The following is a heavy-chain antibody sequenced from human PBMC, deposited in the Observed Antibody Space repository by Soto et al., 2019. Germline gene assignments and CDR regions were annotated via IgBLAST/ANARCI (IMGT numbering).Heavy chain of an antibody. Sequence: GGSLRLSCAASGFTFSSYSMNWVRQAPGKGLEWVSSISSSSSYIYYADSVKGRFTISRDNAKNSLYLQMNSLRAEDTAVYYCARDTDSYDSSGYYYVGYYGMDVWGQGTTVTVSS. J-gene: IGHJ6*02. V-gene: IGHV3-21*01. D-gene: IGHD3-22*01. CDR3: ARDTDSYDSSGYYYVGYYGMDV. CDR1: GFTFSSYS. CDR2: ISSSSSYI.